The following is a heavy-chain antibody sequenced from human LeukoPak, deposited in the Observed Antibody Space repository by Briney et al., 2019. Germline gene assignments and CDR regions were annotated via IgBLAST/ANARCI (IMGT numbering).Heavy chain of an antibody. CDR2: IYYSGST. CDR1: GGSISSSSYY. D-gene: IGHD3-16*01. J-gene: IGHJ4*02. V-gene: IGHV4-39*07. CDR3: ARAWGSLDY. Sequence: PSETLSLTCTVSGGSISSSSYYWGWIRQPPGKGLEWIGSIYYSGSTYYNPSLKSRVTISVDTSKNQFSLELSSVTAADTAVYYCARAWGSLDYWGQGTLVTVSS.